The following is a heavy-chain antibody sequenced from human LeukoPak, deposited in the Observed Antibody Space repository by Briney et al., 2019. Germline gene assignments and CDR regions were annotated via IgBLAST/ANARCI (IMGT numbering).Heavy chain of an antibody. Sequence: PSASVKVPCKASGGTFSSYAISWVRQAPGQGLEWMGGIIPIFGTANYAQKFQGRVTITADKSTSTAYMELSSLRSEDTAVYYCAREGRGSGFEYFQHWGQGTLVTVSS. D-gene: IGHD6-19*01. CDR3: AREGRGSGFEYFQH. J-gene: IGHJ1*01. V-gene: IGHV1-69*06. CDR1: GGTFSSYA. CDR2: IIPIFGTA.